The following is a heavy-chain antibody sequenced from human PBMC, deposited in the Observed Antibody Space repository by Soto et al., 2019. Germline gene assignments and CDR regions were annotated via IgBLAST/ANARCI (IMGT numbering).Heavy chain of an antibody. D-gene: IGHD2-21*01. J-gene: IGHJ5*02. V-gene: IGHV1-8*01. CDR1: GYTFTTYD. CDR3: VRGGFLSHEQVIIAPETLGFDL. CDR2: VNPNRTNT. Sequence: ASVNGSCLASGYTFTTYDINWVRQAAGQGLEWMGWVNPNRTNTGYAEKFQGRVTMTRDTSISTAYMELSSLRYDDTAVYYCVRGGFLSHEQVIIAPETLGFDLLGQGLL.